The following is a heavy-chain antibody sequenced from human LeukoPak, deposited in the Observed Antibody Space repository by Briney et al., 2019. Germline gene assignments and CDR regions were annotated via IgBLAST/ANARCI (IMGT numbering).Heavy chain of an antibody. V-gene: IGHV4-34*01. CDR2: INHSGST. J-gene: IGHJ4*02. D-gene: IGHD3-10*01. Sequence: SETLSLTCAVYGGSFSGYYWSWIRQPPGKGLEWIGEINHSGSTNYNPSLKSRVTISVDTSKNQFSLKLSSGTAADTAVYYCARVGPFGYWGQGTLVTVSS. CDR3: ARVGPFGY. CDR1: GGSFSGYY.